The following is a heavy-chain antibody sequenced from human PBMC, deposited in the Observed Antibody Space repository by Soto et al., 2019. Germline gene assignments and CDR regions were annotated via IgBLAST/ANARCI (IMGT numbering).Heavy chain of an antibody. J-gene: IGHJ6*02. CDR2: ISYDGSNK. Sequence: QVQLVESGGGVIQPGRSLRLSCAASGFIFSSYPIHWVRQAPGKGLEWVAAISYDGSNKNYVDSVKGRVTISRDNSQNTLYLQMNSLRTEDTAVYYCAKSEYASRHYFYYGMDVWGQGTTVIVSS. CDR3: AKSEYASRHYFYYGMDV. V-gene: IGHV3-30*18. CDR1: GFIFSSYP. D-gene: IGHD2-8*01.